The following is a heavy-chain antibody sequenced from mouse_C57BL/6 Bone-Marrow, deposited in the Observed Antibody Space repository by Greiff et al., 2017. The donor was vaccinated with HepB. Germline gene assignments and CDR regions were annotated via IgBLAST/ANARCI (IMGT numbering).Heavy chain of an antibody. J-gene: IGHJ3*01. CDR3: ARDYGSAWFAY. Sequence: EVKLVESGGGLVQPGGSLKLSCAASGFTFSDYYMYWVRQTPEKRLEWVAYISNGGGSTYYPDTVKGRFTISRDNAKNTLYLQMSRLKSEDTAMYYCARDYGSAWFAYWGQGTLVTVSA. CDR1: GFTFSDYY. CDR2: ISNGGGST. V-gene: IGHV5-12*01. D-gene: IGHD1-1*01.